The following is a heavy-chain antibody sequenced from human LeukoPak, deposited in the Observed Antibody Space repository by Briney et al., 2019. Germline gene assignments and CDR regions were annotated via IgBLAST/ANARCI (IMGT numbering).Heavy chain of an antibody. CDR2: IYSSGST. D-gene: IGHD3-3*01. CDR3: ARSKVFGVVDSYYYYYYMDV. CDR1: RYSTTSGFY. V-gene: IGHV4-38-2*02. J-gene: IGHJ6*03. Sequence: PSETLSLTCTVSRYSTTSGFYWGWIRQPPGKGLEWIGSIYSSGSTYYNPSLKSRVTISVDRSKSQFSLKLSSVTAADTAVYYCARSKVFGVVDSYYYYYYMDVWGKGTTVTVSS.